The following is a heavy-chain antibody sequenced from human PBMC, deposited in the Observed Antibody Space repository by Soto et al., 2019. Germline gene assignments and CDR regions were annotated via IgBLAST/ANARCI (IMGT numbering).Heavy chain of an antibody. CDR3: AGDATPFFGVVMFNWFAP. CDR2: ISAYNGNT. V-gene: IGHV1-18*01. Sequence: GTSVKVSCKASGYTFTSYGISWVRQAPGQGLEWMGWISAYNGNTNYAQKLQGRVTMTTDTSTSTAYMELRSLRSDDTAVYYCAGDATPFFGVVMFNWFAPGGREPLVTVSS. CDR1: GYTFTSYG. J-gene: IGHJ5*02. D-gene: IGHD3-3*01.